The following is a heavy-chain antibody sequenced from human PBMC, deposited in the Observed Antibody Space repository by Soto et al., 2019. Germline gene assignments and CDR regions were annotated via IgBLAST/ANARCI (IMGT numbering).Heavy chain of an antibody. CDR2: ISSSSSYT. J-gene: IGHJ4*02. V-gene: IGHV3-11*06. CDR3: ARWDYGGNSFDY. Sequence: GGSLRLSCAASGFTFSDYYMSWIRQAPGKGLEWVSYISSSSSYTNYADSVKGRFTISRDNAKNSLYLQMNSLRAEDTAVDYCARWDYGGNSFDYWGQGTMVTVSS. CDR1: GFTFSDYY. D-gene: IGHD4-17*01.